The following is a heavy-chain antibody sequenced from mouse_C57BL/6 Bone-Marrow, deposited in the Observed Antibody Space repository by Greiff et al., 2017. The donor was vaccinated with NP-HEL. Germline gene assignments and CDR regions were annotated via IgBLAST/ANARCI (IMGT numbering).Heavy chain of an antibody. J-gene: IGHJ2*01. V-gene: IGHV1-50*01. D-gene: IGHD1-1*01. Sequence: QVQLQQSGAELVKPGASVKLSCKASGYTFTSYWMQWVKQRPGQGLEWIGEIDPSDSYTNYNQKFKGKATLTVETSSSTAYMQLSSLTSEDSAVYYCARPGSSDYWGQGTTLTVSS. CDR2: IDPSDSYT. CDR3: ARPGSSDY. CDR1: GYTFTSYW.